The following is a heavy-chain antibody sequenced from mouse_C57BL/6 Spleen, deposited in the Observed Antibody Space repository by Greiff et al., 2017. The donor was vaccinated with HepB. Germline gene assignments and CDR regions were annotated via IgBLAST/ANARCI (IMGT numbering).Heavy chain of an antibody. V-gene: IGHV5-17*01. CDR1: GFTFSDYG. J-gene: IGHJ4*01. CDR2: ISSGSSTI. CDR3: ARTGSLFYYAMDY. Sequence: EVQLVESGGGLVKPGGSLKLSCAASGFTFSDYGIHWVRQAPEKGLEWVAYISSGSSTIYYADTVKGRFTISRDNAKNTLFLQMTSLRSEDTAMYYCARTGSLFYYAMDYWGQGTSVTVSS. D-gene: IGHD4-1*01.